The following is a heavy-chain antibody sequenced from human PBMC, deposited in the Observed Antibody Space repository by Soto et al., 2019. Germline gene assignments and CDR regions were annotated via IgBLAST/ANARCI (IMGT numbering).Heavy chain of an antibody. Sequence: QVQLQQSGPGLVKPSQTLSVTCVISGDSVSSNSAAWNWIRQSPSRGLEWLGRTYYRSKWYSDYAASVESRITVNPDTSKNHSSLQLNSVTPEDTAVYYCARGEQYSGRIFDYWGQGTLVTVSS. CDR3: ARGEQYSGRIFDY. CDR2: TYYRSKWYS. V-gene: IGHV6-1*01. CDR1: GDSVSSNSAA. D-gene: IGHD1-26*01. J-gene: IGHJ4*02.